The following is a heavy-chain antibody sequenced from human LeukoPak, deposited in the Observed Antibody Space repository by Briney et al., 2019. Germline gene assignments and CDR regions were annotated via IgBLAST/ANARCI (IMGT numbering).Heavy chain of an antibody. V-gene: IGHV3-30*02. Sequence: GGSLRLSCAASGFTFSSYGMHWVRQAPGKGLEWVAFIRYDGSNKKYADSLKGRFTISRDNSKNTLYLQMNSLRAEDTAVYYCAKGQNIVATIPDYWGQGTLVTVSS. CDR1: GFTFSSYG. CDR2: IRYDGSNK. D-gene: IGHD5-12*01. J-gene: IGHJ4*02. CDR3: AKGQNIVATIPDY.